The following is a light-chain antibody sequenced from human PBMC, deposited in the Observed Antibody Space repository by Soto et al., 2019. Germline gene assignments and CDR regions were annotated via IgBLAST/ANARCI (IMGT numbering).Light chain of an antibody. CDR3: QQYNSYSAT. CDR2: DAS. V-gene: IGKV1-5*01. J-gene: IGKJ1*01. Sequence: DIQMTQSPSTLSASVGDRVTITCRASQSISSWLAWYQQKPGKAPKLLIYDASSLESGVPSRFSGSGSGTDSTLTISSLQTDDLATYDCQQYNSYSATFGQGTKVEIK. CDR1: QSISSW.